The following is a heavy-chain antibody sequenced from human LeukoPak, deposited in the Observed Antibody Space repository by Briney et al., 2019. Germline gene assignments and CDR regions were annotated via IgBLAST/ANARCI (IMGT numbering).Heavy chain of an antibody. J-gene: IGHJ4*02. D-gene: IGHD2-2*01. CDR1: GGSISSGGYY. Sequence: SETLSLTCTVSGGSISSGGYYWSWNRQHPGKGLEWIGYIYYSGSTYYNPSLKSRVTISVDTSKNQFSLKLSSVTAADTAVYYCARSRADEDVVVPAATNPDLLDYWGQGTLVTVSS. CDR3: ARSRADEDVVVPAATNPDLLDY. CDR2: IYYSGST. V-gene: IGHV4-31*03.